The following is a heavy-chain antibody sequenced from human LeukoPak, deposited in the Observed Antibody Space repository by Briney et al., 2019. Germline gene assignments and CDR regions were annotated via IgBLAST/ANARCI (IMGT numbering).Heavy chain of an antibody. V-gene: IGHV3-23*01. CDR3: AREIEGYCSSTSCYGGFDY. J-gene: IGHJ4*02. D-gene: IGHD2-2*01. CDR1: GFTFSSYA. CDR2: ISGSGGST. Sequence: GGSLRLSCAASGFTFSSYAMGWVRQAPGKGLEWVSAISGSGGSTYYADSVKGRFTISRDNSKNTLYLQMNSLRAEDTAVYYCAREIEGYCSSTSCYGGFDYWGQGTLVTVSS.